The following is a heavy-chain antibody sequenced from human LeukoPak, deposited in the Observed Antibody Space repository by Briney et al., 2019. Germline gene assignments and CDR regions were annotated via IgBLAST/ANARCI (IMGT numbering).Heavy chain of an antibody. V-gene: IGHV4-39*01. D-gene: IGHD5-24*01. J-gene: IGHJ4*02. CDR3: ARHSLNNYGSYY. CDR2: IHYDGNT. Sequence: ASETLSLTCTVSGGSISSSTYSRTWIRQPPGKGLEWIGSIHYDGNTYYKPSLKSRVTISVDTSKIQFSLRLSSATAADMATYYCARHSLNNYGSYYWGQGTLVTVSS. CDR1: GGSISSSTYS.